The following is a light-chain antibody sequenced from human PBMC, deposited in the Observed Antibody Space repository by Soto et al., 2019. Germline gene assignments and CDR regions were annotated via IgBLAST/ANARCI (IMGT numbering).Light chain of an antibody. V-gene: IGKV3-20*01. CDR2: GAS. CDR3: QQYNNWPIT. Sequence: EIVLTKSPCTLSLYTGERATLSCRASQSVSSSYLAWYQHKPGQAPRLLIYGASSRATGIPDRFSGSGSGTDFTLTISSLQSEDFAVYYCQQYNNWPITFGQGRRLE. CDR1: QSVSSSY. J-gene: IGKJ5*01.